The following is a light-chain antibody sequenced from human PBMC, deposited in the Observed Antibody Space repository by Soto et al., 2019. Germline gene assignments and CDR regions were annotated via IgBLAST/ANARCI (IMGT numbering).Light chain of an antibody. J-gene: IGLJ1*01. CDR3: SSYTSSNTYV. V-gene: IGLV2-18*02. Sequence: QSALTQPPSVSGSPGQSVTISCTGTSSDVGTYNRVSWYQQPPGTALKFMIHEVSNRPSGVPDRFSGSKSDNTASLTISGLQAEDEAVYYCSSYTSSNTYVFGTGTKVTVL. CDR2: EVS. CDR1: SSDVGTYNR.